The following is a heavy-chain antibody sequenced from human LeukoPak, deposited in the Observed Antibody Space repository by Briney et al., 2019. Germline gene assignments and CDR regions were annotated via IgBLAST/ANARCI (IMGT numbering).Heavy chain of an antibody. CDR3: AREAGSGSYSAVIGYYFDY. V-gene: IGHV1-18*01. CDR1: GYTFINYA. D-gene: IGHD3-10*01. CDR2: ISAYNGDT. J-gene: IGHJ4*02. Sequence: GASVKVSCKASGYTFINYAISWVRQAPGQGLEWMGWISAYNGDTYYAQNLQDRVTMTTDTTTSTAYMELRSLRSADTAVYYCAREAGSGSYSAVIGYYFDYWGQGTLVTVSS.